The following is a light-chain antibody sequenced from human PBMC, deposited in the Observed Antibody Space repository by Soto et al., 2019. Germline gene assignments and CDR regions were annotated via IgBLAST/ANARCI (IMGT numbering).Light chain of an antibody. Sequence: QSALTQPASVSGSPGQSITISCTGTSSDIGNYNYVSWYQQHPGKAPKLMIYEVSSRLSGISNRFSGSKSGNTASLTISWLKAEDEGDYYCSSYLSSGTLLFGGGTKLTVL. V-gene: IGLV2-14*01. CDR1: SSDIGNYNY. CDR2: EVS. J-gene: IGLJ3*02. CDR3: SSYLSSGTLL.